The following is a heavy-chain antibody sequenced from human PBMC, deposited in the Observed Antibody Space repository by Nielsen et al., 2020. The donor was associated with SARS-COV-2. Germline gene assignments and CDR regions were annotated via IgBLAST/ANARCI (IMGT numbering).Heavy chain of an antibody. CDR3: AKDEPGRSIVGAPPYN. V-gene: IGHV3-30*18. CDR1: GFTFSSYG. Sequence: GESLKISCAASGFTFSSYGMHWVRQAPGKGLEWVAVISYDGSNKYYADSVKGRFTISRDNSKNTLYLQMNSLRAEDTAVYYCAKDEPGRSIVGAPPYNWGQGTLVTVSS. D-gene: IGHD1-26*01. J-gene: IGHJ4*02. CDR2: ISYDGSNK.